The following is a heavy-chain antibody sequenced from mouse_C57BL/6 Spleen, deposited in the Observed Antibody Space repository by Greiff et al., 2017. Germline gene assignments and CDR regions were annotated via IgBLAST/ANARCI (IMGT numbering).Heavy chain of an antibody. V-gene: IGHV1-43*01. CDR1: GYSFTGYY. CDR3: ARDYAYFDY. Sequence: VQLQQSGPELVKPGASVKISCKASGYSFTGYYMHWVKQSSEKSLEWIGEINPSTGGTSYNQKFKGKATLTVDKSSSTAYMQLKSLTSEDSAVYYCARDYAYFDYWGQGTTLTVSS. J-gene: IGHJ2*01. D-gene: IGHD1-1*01. CDR2: INPSTGGT.